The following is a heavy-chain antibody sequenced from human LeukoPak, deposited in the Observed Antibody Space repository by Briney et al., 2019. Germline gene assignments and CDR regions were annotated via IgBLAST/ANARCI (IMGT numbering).Heavy chain of an antibody. CDR3: ARSPYDFWSGYYLY. Sequence: GGSLRLSCAASGFTFNDYGMSWVRQAPGKGLEWVSGINWNGGSTGYADSVKGRFTISRDNAKNSLYLQMNSLRAEDTALYYCARSPYDFWSGYYLYWGQGTLVTVSS. J-gene: IGHJ4*02. V-gene: IGHV3-20*04. D-gene: IGHD3-3*01. CDR1: GFTFNDYG. CDR2: INWNGGST.